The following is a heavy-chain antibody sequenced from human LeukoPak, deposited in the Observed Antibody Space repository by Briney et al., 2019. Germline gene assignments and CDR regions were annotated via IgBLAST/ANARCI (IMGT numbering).Heavy chain of an antibody. CDR2: MNPNSGGT. CDR3: ARIASSPIDY. Sequence: GASVKVSCKASGYTFTGYYMHWVRQPPGQGLEWMGWMNPNSGGTNYAQKFQGRVTMTRDTSIHTAYMELRRLRSDDTAVYYCARIASSPIDYWGQGTLVTVSS. CDR1: GYTFTGYY. V-gene: IGHV1-2*02. D-gene: IGHD2-21*01. J-gene: IGHJ4*02.